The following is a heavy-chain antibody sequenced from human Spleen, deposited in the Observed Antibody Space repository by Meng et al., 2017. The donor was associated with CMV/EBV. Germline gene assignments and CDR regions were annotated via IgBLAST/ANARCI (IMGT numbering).Heavy chain of an antibody. CDR1: GVTFSSYW. CDR3: ARDGGGYSGSWDY. V-gene: IGHV3-7*01. D-gene: IGHD1-26*01. Sequence: CAASGVTFSSYWMSWVRQAPGKGLEWVANIKQDGSEKYYVDSVKGRFTISRDNAKNSLYLQMNSLRAEDTAVYYCARDGGGYSGSWDYWGQGTLVTVSS. CDR2: IKQDGSEK. J-gene: IGHJ4*02.